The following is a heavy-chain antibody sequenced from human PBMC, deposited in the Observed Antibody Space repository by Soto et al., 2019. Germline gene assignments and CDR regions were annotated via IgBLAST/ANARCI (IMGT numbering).Heavy chain of an antibody. J-gene: IGHJ4*02. D-gene: IGHD3-10*01. Sequence: QVQLQQWGAGLLKPSETLSLTCAVYGGSFSGYYWSWIRQPPGKGLEWIGEINHSGSTNYNPSLKSRVTISVATSKNQFSLKLSSVTAADTAVYYCARVPLWGLWFGELSSSQPFDYWGQGTLVTVSS. V-gene: IGHV4-34*01. CDR3: ARVPLWGLWFGELSSSQPFDY. CDR1: GGSFSGYY. CDR2: INHSGST.